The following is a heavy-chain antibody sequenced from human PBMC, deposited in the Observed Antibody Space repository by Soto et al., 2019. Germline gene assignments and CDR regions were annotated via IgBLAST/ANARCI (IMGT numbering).Heavy chain of an antibody. CDR1: GFTFSSYA. V-gene: IGHV3-30-3*01. CDR3: ARDRRGVGAVAGVGDY. D-gene: IGHD6-19*01. J-gene: IGHJ4*02. CDR2: ISYDGSNK. Sequence: QVQLVESGGGVVQPGRSLRLSCAASGFTFSSYAMHWVRQAPGKGLEWVAVISYDGSNKYYADSVKGRFTISRDNSKNTLYLQMNSLSAEDRAVYYCARDRRGVGAVAGVGDYWGQGTLVTVSS.